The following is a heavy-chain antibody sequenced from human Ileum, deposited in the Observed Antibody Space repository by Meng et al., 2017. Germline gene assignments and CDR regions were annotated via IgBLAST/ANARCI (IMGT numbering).Heavy chain of an antibody. CDR3: ARGTVTNEY. J-gene: IGHJ4*02. V-gene: IGHV3-7*01. Sequence: GGSLRLSCVASGFTFSSFSMSWVRQAPGKGLEWVANIKPDGTNKYYVDSVKGRFTISRDNAKNSLYLQMGTLRVEDTAVYYCARGTVTNEYWGQGTLVTVSS. CDR1: GFTFSSFS. CDR2: IKPDGTNK. D-gene: IGHD4-11*01.